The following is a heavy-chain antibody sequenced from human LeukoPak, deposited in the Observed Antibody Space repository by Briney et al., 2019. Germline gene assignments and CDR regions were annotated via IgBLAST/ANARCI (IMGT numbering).Heavy chain of an antibody. CDR2: IPYDGSNK. CDR3: AKQKEGCSSTSCYFGSHFDY. J-gene: IGHJ4*02. Sequence: PGGSLRLSCAASGFTFSSYAMHWVRQAPGKGLEWVAAIPYDGSNKYYADSVKGRFTISRDNSKNTLYLQMNSLRAEDTAVYYCAKQKEGCSSTSCYFGSHFDYWGQGTLVTVSS. D-gene: IGHD2-2*01. V-gene: IGHV3-30*01. CDR1: GFTFSSYA.